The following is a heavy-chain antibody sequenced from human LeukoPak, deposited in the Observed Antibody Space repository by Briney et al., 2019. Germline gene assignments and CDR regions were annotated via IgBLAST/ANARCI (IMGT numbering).Heavy chain of an antibody. V-gene: IGHV4-34*01. CDR1: GGSFSSYY. J-gene: IGHJ6*03. CDR3: ARITILYYMDV. D-gene: IGHD3-10*01. Sequence: SETLSLTCAVYGGSFSSYYWSWIRQPPGKGLEWIGEINHSGSTNYNPSLKSRVTISVDTSKNQFSLKLSSVTAADTAVYYCARITILYYMDVWGKGTTVTVSS. CDR2: INHSGST.